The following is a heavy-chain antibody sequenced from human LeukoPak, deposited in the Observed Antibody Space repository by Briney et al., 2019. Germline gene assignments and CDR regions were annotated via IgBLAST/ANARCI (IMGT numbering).Heavy chain of an antibody. D-gene: IGHD3-22*01. V-gene: IGHV3-30-3*01. J-gene: IGHJ4*02. Sequence: PGRSLRLSCAASGFTFSSYAMHWVRQAPGKGLEWVAVISYDGSNKYYADSVKGRFTISRDNSKNTLYLQMNSLRAEDTAVYYCAKDYYYDSSGSPGYFDYWGQGTLVTVSS. CDR1: GFTFSSYA. CDR3: AKDYYYDSSGSPGYFDY. CDR2: ISYDGSNK.